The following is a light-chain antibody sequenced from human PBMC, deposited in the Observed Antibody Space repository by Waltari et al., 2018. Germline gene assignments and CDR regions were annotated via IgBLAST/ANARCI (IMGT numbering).Light chain of an antibody. CDR3: LQHRDYPVT. CDR2: TAS. V-gene: IGKV1-17*01. J-gene: IGKJ4*01. CDR1: QDVTTY. Sequence: DIQMTQSPSSLSAPVGDRVTITCRARQDVTTYLFWIQQRPGKAPKRLVYTASSLQSGVPARFSGSGSGTEFTLTISSLRPEDSATYYCLQHRDYPVTFGGG.